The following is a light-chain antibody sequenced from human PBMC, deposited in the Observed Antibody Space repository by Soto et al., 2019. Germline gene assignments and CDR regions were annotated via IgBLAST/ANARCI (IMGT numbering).Light chain of an antibody. J-gene: IGLJ3*02. CDR1: SSDVGGYNY. V-gene: IGLV2-14*01. CDR2: EVS. Sequence: QSALTQPASVSGSPGQSITISCTGTSSDVGGYNYVSWYQQYPGKAPKLMIYEVSNRPSGVSNRFSGSKSGNTASLTISGLQAEDEADYYCSSHTSSRTAVFGGGPKLTVL. CDR3: SSHTSSRTAV.